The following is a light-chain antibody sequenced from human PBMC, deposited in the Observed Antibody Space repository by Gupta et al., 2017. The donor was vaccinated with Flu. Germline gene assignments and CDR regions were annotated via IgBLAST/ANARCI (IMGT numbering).Light chain of an antibody. J-gene: IGKJ4*01. CDR3: QQYDNSPLLT. CDR1: QTVSTSY. V-gene: IGKV3-20*01. CDR2: GGS. Sequence: EVVLTQSPGTLSLFPGEGGTLSCRASQTVSTSYLAWYQQKPGQAPRLLIYGGSSRATGVPDRFIGSGYGTDFTLTISRREPEDFAVYYCQQYDNSPLLTFGGGTKVEVK.